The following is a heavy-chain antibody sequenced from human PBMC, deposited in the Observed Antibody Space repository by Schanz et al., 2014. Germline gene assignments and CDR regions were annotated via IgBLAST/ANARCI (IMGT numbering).Heavy chain of an antibody. D-gene: IGHD2-15*01. CDR2: ILLRSGHR. J-gene: IGHJ6*02. CDR3: VKDLAPGGADV. V-gene: IGHV3-21*04. CDR1: GFTFSSYS. Sequence: EVQLVESGGGLVKPGGFLRLSCAASGFTFSSYSMSWVRQAPGKGLGWVSGILLRSGHRDYANSVKDRFIISRDRSSLYLQMNSLRAEDTAFYYCVKDLAPGGADVWGQGTTVTVSS.